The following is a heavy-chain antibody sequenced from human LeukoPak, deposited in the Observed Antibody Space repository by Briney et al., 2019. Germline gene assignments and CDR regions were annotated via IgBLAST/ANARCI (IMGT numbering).Heavy chain of an antibody. CDR2: ISWNGGTI. J-gene: IGHJ6*03. CDR1: GFTFHDYA. V-gene: IGHV3-9*03. Sequence: GGSLRLSCAASGFTFHDYAMHWVRQAPGKGLEWVSGISWNGGTIDYADSVKGRFTISRDNAKNSLYLQMNSLRPEDMALYYCARDYDSSGYPYYYYYVDVWGKGTTVTVSS. CDR3: ARDYDSSGYPYYYYYVDV. D-gene: IGHD3-22*01.